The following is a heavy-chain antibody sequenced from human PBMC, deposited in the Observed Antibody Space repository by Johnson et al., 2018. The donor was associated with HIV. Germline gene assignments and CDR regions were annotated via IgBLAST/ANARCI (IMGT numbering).Heavy chain of an antibody. CDR1: RFTFSDYY. CDR2: INWNGDST. CDR3: ARVPNDAFDI. Sequence: VQLVESGGGLVKPGGSLRLSCAASRFTFSDYYMSWVRQAPGKGLEWVSGINWNGDSTGYADSVKGRFTISRDNAKNSLYLQMNSLRAEDTALYYCARVPNDAFDIWGQGTMVTVSS. V-gene: IGHV3-20*04. J-gene: IGHJ3*02.